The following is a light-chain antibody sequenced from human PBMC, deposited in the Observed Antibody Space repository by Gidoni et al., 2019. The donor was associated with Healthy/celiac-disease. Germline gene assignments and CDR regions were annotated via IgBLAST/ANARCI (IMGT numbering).Light chain of an antibody. V-gene: IGLV1-40*01. Sequence: QSVLTQPPSVSGAPGQRVTISCTGSSSNIGAGYDVPWYQQLPGTAPKLLIYGNSNRPSGVPDRFSGSKSGTSASLAITVLQAEDEADYYCQSYDSSLSVVVFGGGTKLTVL. CDR1: SSNIGAGYD. CDR3: QSYDSSLSVVV. CDR2: GNS. J-gene: IGLJ2*01.